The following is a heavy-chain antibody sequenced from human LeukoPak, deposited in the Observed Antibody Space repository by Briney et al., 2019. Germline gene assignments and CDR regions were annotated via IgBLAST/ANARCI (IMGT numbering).Heavy chain of an antibody. D-gene: IGHD6-19*01. J-gene: IGHJ4*02. CDR2: INPNSGGT. Sequence: ASVKVSCKASGYTFTGYYMHWVRQAPGQGLEWMGWINPNSGGTNCAQKFQGRVTMTRDTSISTAYMELSRLRSDDTAAYYCARDGVGLAGTFDYWGQGTLVTVSS. CDR3: ARDGVGLAGTFDY. CDR1: GYTFTGYY. V-gene: IGHV1-2*02.